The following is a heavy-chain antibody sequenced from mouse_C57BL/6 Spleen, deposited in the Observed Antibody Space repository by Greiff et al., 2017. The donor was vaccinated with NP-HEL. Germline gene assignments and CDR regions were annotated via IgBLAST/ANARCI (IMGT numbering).Heavy chain of an antibody. CDR2: IYPGDGYT. CDR3: ARWTTASYEAMDY. V-gene: IGHV1-80*01. J-gene: IGHJ4*01. CDR1: GYAFSSSW. D-gene: IGHD1-2*01. Sequence: VKLLESGAELVKPGASVKLSCTASGYAFSSSWMHWVKQRPGQCLEWIGQIYPGDGYTNYIRKFKGKATLTADTSSSTAYMQLSSLNSEDSAVYFGARWTTASYEAMDYWGQGTTVTVSS.